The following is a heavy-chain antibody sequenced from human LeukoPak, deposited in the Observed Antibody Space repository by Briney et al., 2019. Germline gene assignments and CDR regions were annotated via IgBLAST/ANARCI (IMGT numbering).Heavy chain of an antibody. CDR3: ARGGEYCSSTSCYTGIIRGWFDP. CDR2: ISAYNGNT. CDR1: GYTFTTYG. J-gene: IGHJ5*02. D-gene: IGHD2-2*02. V-gene: IGHV1-18*01. Sequence: ASVKVSCKASGYTFTTYGIGWVRQAPGQGLEWMGWISAYNGNTNYAQKLQGRVTMTTDTSTSTAYMELRSLRSDDTAVYYCARGGEYCSSTSCYTGIIRGWFDPWGQGTLVTVSS.